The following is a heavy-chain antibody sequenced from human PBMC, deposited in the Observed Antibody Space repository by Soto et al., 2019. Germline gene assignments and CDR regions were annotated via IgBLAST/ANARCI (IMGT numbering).Heavy chain of an antibody. CDR1: GFTFSSYS. CDR2: ISSSSSYI. D-gene: IGHD6-13*01. J-gene: IGHJ6*03. Sequence: PGGSLRLSCAASGFTFSSYSMNWVRQAPGKGLEWVSSISSSSSYIYYADSVKGRFTISRDNAKNSLYLQMNSLRAEDTAVYYCARSPPIAAAGTSILGYYYYYMDVWGKGTTVTVSS. CDR3: ARSPPIAAAGTSILGYYYYYMDV. V-gene: IGHV3-21*01.